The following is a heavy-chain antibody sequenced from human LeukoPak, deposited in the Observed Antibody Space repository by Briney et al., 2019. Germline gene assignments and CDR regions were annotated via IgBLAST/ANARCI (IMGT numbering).Heavy chain of an antibody. CDR3: AREFGHDAFDI. CDR1: GFSLSNARMG. V-gene: IGHV2-26*01. CDR2: IFSNDEK. D-gene: IGHD3-10*01. Sequence: SGPTLVNPTETLTLTCTVSGFSLSNARMGVSWIRQPPGKALEWLAHIFSNDEKYYSTSLKSRLTISKDTSKSQVVLTMTNMDPVDTATYYCAREFGHDAFDIWGQGTMVTVSS. J-gene: IGHJ3*02.